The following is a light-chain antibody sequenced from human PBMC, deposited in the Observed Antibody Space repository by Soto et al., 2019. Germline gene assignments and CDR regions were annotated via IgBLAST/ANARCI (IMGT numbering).Light chain of an antibody. CDR3: CSYAGSSTYV. V-gene: IGLV2-23*02. CDR1: SSDVGSYNL. CDR2: EVS. J-gene: IGLJ1*01. Sequence: QSVLTQPASVSWSPGQSITISCTGTSSDVGSYNLVSWYQQHPGKAPKLMIYEVSKRPPGVSNRFSGSKSGNTASLTISGLQAEDEADYYCCSYAGSSTYVFGTGTKVTVL.